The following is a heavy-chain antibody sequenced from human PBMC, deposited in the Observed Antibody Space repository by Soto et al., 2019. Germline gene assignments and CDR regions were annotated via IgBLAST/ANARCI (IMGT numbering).Heavy chain of an antibody. CDR1: GYTFTSYG. CDR3: ARDYYDSSGYPTERRYYYGMDV. CDR2: ISAYNGST. J-gene: IGHJ6*02. Sequence: ASVKVSCKASGYTFTSYGISWVRQAPGQGLEWMGWISAYNGSTNYAQKLQGRVTMTTDTSTSTAYMELRSLRSDDTAVYYCARDYYDSSGYPTERRYYYGMDVWGQGTTVTVSS. V-gene: IGHV1-18*04. D-gene: IGHD3-22*01.